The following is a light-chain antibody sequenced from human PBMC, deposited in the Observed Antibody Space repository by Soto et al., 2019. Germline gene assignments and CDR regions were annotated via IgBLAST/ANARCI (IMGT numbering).Light chain of an antibody. J-gene: IGLJ1*01. CDR3: SSYTASSTYV. CDR2: DVS. V-gene: IGLV2-14*03. Sequence: QSLLTQPASLSGSPGQSITISFTGTSSDVGGYNYVSWYQHHPGKAPKLMTFDVSNRPSGVSNRFSGSKSGNTASLTVSGLQAEDEADYYCSSYTASSTYVFGTGTKVTVL. CDR1: SSDVGGYNY.